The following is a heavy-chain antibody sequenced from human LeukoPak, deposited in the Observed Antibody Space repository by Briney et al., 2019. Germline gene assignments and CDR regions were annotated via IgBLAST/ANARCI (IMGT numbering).Heavy chain of an antibody. CDR3: ARGSSSWYPGYFQH. CDR1: GGTFSSYA. J-gene: IGHJ1*01. D-gene: IGHD6-13*01. CDR2: IIPIFGTA. Sequence: SVKVSCKASGGTFSSYAISWVQQAPGQGLEWIGGIIPIFGTANYAQKFQGRVTITTDESTSTAYMELSSLRSEDTAVYYCARGSSSWYPGYFQHWGQGTLVTVSS. V-gene: IGHV1-69*05.